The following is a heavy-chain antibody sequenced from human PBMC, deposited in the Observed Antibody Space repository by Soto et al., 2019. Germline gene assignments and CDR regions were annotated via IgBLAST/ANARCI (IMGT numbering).Heavy chain of an antibody. CDR1: GFTFSSYG. CDR3: ANRNYYGSGSEDH. V-gene: IGHV3-30*18. J-gene: IGHJ4*02. Sequence: QVQLVESGGGVVQPGRSLRLSCAASGFTFSSYGMHWVRQAPGKGLEWVAVISYDGSNKYYADSVKGRFTISRDNSKNTLYLQMNSLRAEDTAVYYCANRNYYGSGSEDHWGQGTLVTVSS. CDR2: ISYDGSNK. D-gene: IGHD3-10*01.